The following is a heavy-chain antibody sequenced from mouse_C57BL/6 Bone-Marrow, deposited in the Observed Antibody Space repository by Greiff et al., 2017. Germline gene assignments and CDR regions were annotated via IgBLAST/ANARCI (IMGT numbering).Heavy chain of an antibody. D-gene: IGHD2-1*01. V-gene: IGHV1-5*01. CDR1: GYTFTSYW. CDR3: TRYYGNPRAMDY. J-gene: IGHJ4*01. CDR2: IYPGNSDT. Sequence: VQLKESGTVLARPGASVKMSCKTSGYTFTSYWMHWVKQRPGPGLEWIGAIYPGNSDTSYNQKFKGKAKLTAVTSASTAYIELSSLTNEDSAVYYCTRYYGNPRAMDYWGQGTSVTVSS.